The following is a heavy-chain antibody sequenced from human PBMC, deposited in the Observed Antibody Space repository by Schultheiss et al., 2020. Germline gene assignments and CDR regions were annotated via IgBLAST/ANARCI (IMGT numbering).Heavy chain of an antibody. CDR1: GFTFSSYS. J-gene: IGHJ4*02. CDR2: IWYDGSNK. V-gene: IGHV3-33*08. CDR3: ARLAMIRTSYFDY. Sequence: GESLKISCAASGFTFSSYSMNWVRQAPGKGLEWVAVIWYDGSNKYYADSVKGRFTISRDNSKNTLYLQMNSLRAEDTAVYYCARLAMIRTSYFDYWGQGTLVTVSS. D-gene: IGHD3-10*01.